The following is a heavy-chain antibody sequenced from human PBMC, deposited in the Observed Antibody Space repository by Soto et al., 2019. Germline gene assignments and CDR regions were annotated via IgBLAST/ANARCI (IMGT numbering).Heavy chain of an antibody. CDR3: ARVIWSGHLTSDL. D-gene: IGHD3-3*01. V-gene: IGHV3-48*02. CDR1: GFPFCSNS. Sequence: EVQVVESGGGLVQPGGSLRLSCAASGFPFCSNSMSWVRQAPGKGLEWISYISSSSSTIYADSVKGRFTISRDNAKNSLYLQMNSLRDEDTAVYYCARVIWSGHLTSDLWGQGTLVTVSS. J-gene: IGHJ5*02. CDR2: ISSSSSTI.